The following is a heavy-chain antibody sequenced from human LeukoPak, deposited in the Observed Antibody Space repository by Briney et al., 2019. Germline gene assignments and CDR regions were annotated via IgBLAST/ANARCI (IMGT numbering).Heavy chain of an antibody. CDR3: ARDMDWRASIWYFDL. CDR2: INSNTGDT. Sequence: ASVKVSCKASGYTFTGYFLHWVRQAPGQGLEWMGWINSNTGDTNSAQKFQGRVTMTRDTSISTAYMDLSRLGSDDTAVYYCARDMDWRASIWYFDLWGRGTLVAVSS. J-gene: IGHJ2*01. V-gene: IGHV1-2*02. D-gene: IGHD2-2*03. CDR1: GYTFTGYF.